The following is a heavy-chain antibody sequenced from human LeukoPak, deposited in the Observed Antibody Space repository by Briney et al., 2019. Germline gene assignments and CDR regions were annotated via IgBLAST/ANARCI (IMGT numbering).Heavy chain of an antibody. Sequence: GGSLRLSCAASGFTFSSYSMNWVRQAPGKGLEWVSYISSSSSTIYYADSVKGRFTISRDNAKNSLYLQMNSLRAEDTAVYYCARALTGPVDYWGQGTLVTVSS. V-gene: IGHV3-48*04. CDR1: GFTFSSYS. D-gene: IGHD1-14*01. J-gene: IGHJ4*02. CDR2: ISSSSSTI. CDR3: ARALTGPVDY.